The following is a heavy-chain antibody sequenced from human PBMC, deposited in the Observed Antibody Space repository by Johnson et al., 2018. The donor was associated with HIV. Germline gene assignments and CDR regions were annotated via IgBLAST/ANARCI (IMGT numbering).Heavy chain of an antibody. J-gene: IGHJ3*02. CDR3: ASRYTVDAFDI. D-gene: IGHD1-1*01. CDR2: ISYDGSNK. CDR1: GFTFSSYA. V-gene: IGHV3-30*04. Sequence: QVQLVESGGGVVQPGRSLRLSCAASGFTFSSYAMHWVRQAPGKGLAWVAVISYDGSNKYYADSVKGRFTISRDNAKNTLYLQMNSLGAEDTAVYYCASRYTVDAFDIWGQGTMVTVSS.